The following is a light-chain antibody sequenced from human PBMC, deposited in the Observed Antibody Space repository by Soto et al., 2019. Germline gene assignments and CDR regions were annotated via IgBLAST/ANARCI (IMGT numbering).Light chain of an antibody. V-gene: IGLV2-14*04. CDR1: SSDVGGYNY. J-gene: IGLJ1*01. CDR3: SSYTSSSTRV. Sequence: SISCTGTSSDVGGYNYVSWYQQHPGKAPKLMIYDVSNRPSGVSNRFSGSKSGNTASLTISGLQAEDEADYYCSSYTSSSTRVFGTGTKVTV. CDR2: DVS.